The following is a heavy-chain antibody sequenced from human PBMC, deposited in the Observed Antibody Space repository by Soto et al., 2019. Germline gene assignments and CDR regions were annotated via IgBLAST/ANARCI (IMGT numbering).Heavy chain of an antibody. Sequence: PGGSLRLSCGASGFTFSSYAMHWVGQAPGKGLEWVAVISYDGSNKYYADSVKGRFTISRDNSKNTLYLQMNSLRAEDTAVYYCAGGYSYGPLDYWGQGTLVTVSS. V-gene: IGHV3-30-3*01. CDR1: GFTFSSYA. J-gene: IGHJ4*02. CDR2: ISYDGSNK. D-gene: IGHD5-18*01. CDR3: AGGYSYGPLDY.